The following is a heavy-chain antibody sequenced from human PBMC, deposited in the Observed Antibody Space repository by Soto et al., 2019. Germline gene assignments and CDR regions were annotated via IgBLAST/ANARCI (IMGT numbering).Heavy chain of an antibody. V-gene: IGHV4-59*01. J-gene: IGHJ6*02. CDR2: IYYSGST. CDR1: GGSISSYY. CDR3: ARDPGIFYGMDV. D-gene: IGHD3-3*01. Sequence: PSETLSLTCTVSGGSISSYYWSWIRQPPGKGLEWIGYIYYSGSTNYNPSLKSRVTISVDTSKNQFSLKLSSVTAADTAVYYCARDPGIFYGMDVWGQGTTVTVSS.